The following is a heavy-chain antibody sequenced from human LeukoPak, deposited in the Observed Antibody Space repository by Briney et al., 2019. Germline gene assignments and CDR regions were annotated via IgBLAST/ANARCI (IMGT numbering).Heavy chain of an antibody. V-gene: IGHV3-7*01. CDR3: ATDRGWRTSGYYLYYFEY. CDR1: GFIFTNYF. D-gene: IGHD3-3*01. CDR2: IKHDGSEK. Sequence: GSLRLSCAASGFIFTNYFMSWVRQAPGKGLEWVASIKHDGSEKYYVDSVRGRFTISRDNTMNSPYLQMSSLRAEDTAVYYCATDRGWRTSGYYLYYFEYWGQGTLVTYSS. J-gene: IGHJ4*02.